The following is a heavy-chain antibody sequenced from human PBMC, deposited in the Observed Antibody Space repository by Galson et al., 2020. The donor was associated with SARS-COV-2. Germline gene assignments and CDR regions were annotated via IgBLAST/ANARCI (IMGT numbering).Heavy chain of an antibody. Sequence: GGSLRLSCAASGFTFSIPPMNWVRQAPGKGLEWVPTINPSGIRTYYADSVKGRFTISRDNSENTLYLQMNSLTAEDTGTYYCATYNWNDPGWGQGTLVTVSS. D-gene: IGHD1-20*01. CDR1: GFTFSIPP. J-gene: IGHJ4*02. CDR3: ATYNWNDPG. CDR2: INPSGIRT. V-gene: IGHV3-23*01.